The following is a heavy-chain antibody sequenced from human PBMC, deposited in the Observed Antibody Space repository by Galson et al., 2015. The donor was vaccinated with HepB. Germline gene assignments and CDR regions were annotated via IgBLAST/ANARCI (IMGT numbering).Heavy chain of an antibody. J-gene: IGHJ4*02. V-gene: IGHV5-10-1*01. CDR3: ASERVEGANGPLDFDY. Sequence: QSGAEVKKPGESLRISCKGSGYSFTSYWISWVRQMPGKGLEWMGRIDPSDSYTNYSPSFQGHVTISADKSISTAYLQWSSLKASDTAMYYCASERVEGANGPLDFDYWGQGTLVTVSS. CDR2: IDPSDSYT. CDR1: GYSFTSYW. D-gene: IGHD1-26*01.